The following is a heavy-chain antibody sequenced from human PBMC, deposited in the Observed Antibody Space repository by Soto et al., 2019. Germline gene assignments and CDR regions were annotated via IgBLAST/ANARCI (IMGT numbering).Heavy chain of an antibody. Sequence: QVQLVESGGGVVQPGRSLRLSCAASGFTFSSYAMHWVRQAPGKGLEGVAVISYDGSNKYYADSVKGRFTISRDNSKNTLYLQMNSLRAEDTAVYYCARDSEYSSSCDYWGQGTLVTVSS. V-gene: IGHV3-30-3*01. CDR1: GFTFSSYA. CDR2: ISYDGSNK. J-gene: IGHJ4*02. CDR3: ARDSEYSSSCDY. D-gene: IGHD6-6*01.